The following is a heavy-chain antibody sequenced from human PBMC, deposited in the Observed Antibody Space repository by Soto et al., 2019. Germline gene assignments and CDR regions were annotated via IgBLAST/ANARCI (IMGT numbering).Heavy chain of an antibody. Sequence: VQLVESGGGVVQPGRSLRLSCAASGFTFRTYGMYWVRQAPGKGLEWVAVIWYDASNKYYADSVQGRFTISRDNSENTLYLQMNSLRAEDTAVYYCARGRVDGGELDLWGQGPLVTVSS. V-gene: IGHV3-33*01. J-gene: IGHJ4*02. D-gene: IGHD1-26*01. CDR3: ARGRVDGGELDL. CDR1: GFTFRTYG. CDR2: IWYDASNK.